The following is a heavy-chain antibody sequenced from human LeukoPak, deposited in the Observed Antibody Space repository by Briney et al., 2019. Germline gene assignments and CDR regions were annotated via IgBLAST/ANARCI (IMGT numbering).Heavy chain of an antibody. J-gene: IGHJ4*02. CDR2: IKQDGSEK. V-gene: IGHV3-7*01. CDR1: GFTFSSFW. CDR3: AREGDISVITYAY. Sequence: GGSLRLSCAASGFTFSSFWMNWLRQAPGKGLEWVANIKQDGSEKYYADSVKGRFTISRDNAKNSLFLQMNSLRAEDTAVYYCAREGDISVITYAYWGRGTLVTVSS. D-gene: IGHD5-12*01.